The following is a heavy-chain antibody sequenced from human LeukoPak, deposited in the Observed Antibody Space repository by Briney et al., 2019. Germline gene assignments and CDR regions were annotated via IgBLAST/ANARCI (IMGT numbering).Heavy chain of an antibody. J-gene: IGHJ4*02. V-gene: IGHV3-23*01. D-gene: IGHD1-26*01. CDR2: VSPPGGGT. Sequence: GGSLRLSYAASGFTFSNHGMNWVRQAPGKGLEWLSGVSPPGGGTYYADSVKGRFTISRDDSKNTLSLQMNSLRVEDTAVYYCARDLAWGAFDYWGQGTLVTVPS. CDR3: ARDLAWGAFDY. CDR1: GFTFSNHG.